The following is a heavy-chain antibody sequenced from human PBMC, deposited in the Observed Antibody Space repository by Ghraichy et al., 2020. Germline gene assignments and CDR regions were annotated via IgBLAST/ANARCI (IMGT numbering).Heavy chain of an antibody. V-gene: IGHV3-23*01. CDR2: ISGSGGST. J-gene: IGHJ6*02. CDR3: AKGFGSHYDFWSGYSYYYYGMDV. Sequence: GGSLRLSCAASGFTFSSYAMSWVRQAPGKGLEWVSAISGSGGSTYYADSVKGRFTISRDNSKNTLYLQMNSLRDEDTAVYYCAKGFGSHYDFWSGYSYYYYGMDVWGQGTTVTVSS. CDR1: GFTFSSYA. D-gene: IGHD3-3*01.